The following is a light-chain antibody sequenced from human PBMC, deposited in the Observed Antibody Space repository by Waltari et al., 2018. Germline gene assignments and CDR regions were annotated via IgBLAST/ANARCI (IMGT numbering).Light chain of an antibody. CDR3: QSYDSSLSGSV. CDR2: GNT. J-gene: IGLJ2*01. CDR1: TSNIGAGFV. V-gene: IGLV1-40*01. Sequence: QSVLTQPPPVSGAPRQRVTISCTGSTSNIGAGFVVHWYQQLPGPAPKLLIYGNTNRPSGVPDRFSGSKSGTSASLAIAGLQAEDEADYYCQSYDSSLSGSVFGGGTNLTVL.